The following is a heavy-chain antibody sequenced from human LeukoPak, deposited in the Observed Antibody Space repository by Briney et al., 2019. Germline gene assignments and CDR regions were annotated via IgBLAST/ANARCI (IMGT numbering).Heavy chain of an antibody. CDR1: GYTFTSYY. J-gene: IGHJ5*02. V-gene: IGHV1-2*02. CDR3: ARDGKGIAARSGWFDP. CDR2: INPNSGGT. Sequence: ASVKVSCKASGYTFTSYYMHWVRQAPGQGLEWMGWINPNSGGTNYAQKLQGRVTMTRDTSISTAYMELSRLRSDDTAVYYCARDGKGIAARSGWFDPWGQGTLVTVSS. D-gene: IGHD6-13*01.